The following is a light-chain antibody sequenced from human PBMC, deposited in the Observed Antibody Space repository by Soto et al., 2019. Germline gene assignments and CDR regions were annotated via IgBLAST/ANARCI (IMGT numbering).Light chain of an antibody. V-gene: IGLV2-11*01. CDR1: SSDVGGYNY. CDR3: CSYAGSYTHYV. J-gene: IGLJ1*01. Sequence: QSLLTHPRSVSWSPGHSVTMSCTGTSSDVGGYNYVSWYQQHPGKAPKLMIYDVSKRPSGVPDRFSGSKSGNTASLTISGLQAEDEADYHCCSYAGSYTHYVFGTGTKVTVL. CDR2: DVS.